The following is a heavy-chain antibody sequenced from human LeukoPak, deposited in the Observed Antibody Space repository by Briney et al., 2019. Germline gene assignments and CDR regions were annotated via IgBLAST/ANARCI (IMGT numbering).Heavy chain of an antibody. V-gene: IGHV1-69*13. Sequence: GASVKVSCKASGYTFTGYYMHWVRQAPGQGLEWMGGIIPIFGTANYAQKFQGRVTITADESTRTAYMELSSLRSEDTAIYYCATATSGARYGMDVWGQGTLVTVSS. J-gene: IGHJ6*02. CDR1: GYTFTGYY. CDR3: ATATSGARYGMDV. D-gene: IGHD2-8*02. CDR2: IIPIFGTA.